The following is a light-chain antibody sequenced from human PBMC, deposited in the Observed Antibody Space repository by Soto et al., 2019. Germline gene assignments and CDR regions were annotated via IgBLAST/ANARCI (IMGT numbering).Light chain of an antibody. CDR3: QPWDTRIRV. J-gene: IGLJ2*01. CDR2: LNSDGSH. Sequence: QPVLTQSPSASASLGASVKLTCTLSSGHSNYVIAWHQQQPEKGPRYLMKLNSDGSHSKGDGIPDRFSGSSSGAERYLTIPSLQSEDEADYFCQPWDTRIRVFGGGTKLTVL. V-gene: IGLV4-69*01. CDR1: SGHSNYV.